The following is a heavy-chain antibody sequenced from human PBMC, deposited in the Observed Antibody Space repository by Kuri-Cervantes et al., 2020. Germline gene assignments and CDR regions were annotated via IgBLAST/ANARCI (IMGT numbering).Heavy chain of an antibody. Sequence: SQTLSLTCAVYGGSFSGYYWSWIRQPPGKGLEWIGEINHSGSTNYNPSLKSRVTISVDTSKNQFSLKLSSVTAADTAVYYCARVIAVAGYFDYWGQGSLVTVSS. CDR3: ARVIAVAGYFDY. D-gene: IGHD6-19*01. V-gene: IGHV4-34*01. CDR1: GGSFSGYY. CDR2: INHSGST. J-gene: IGHJ4*02.